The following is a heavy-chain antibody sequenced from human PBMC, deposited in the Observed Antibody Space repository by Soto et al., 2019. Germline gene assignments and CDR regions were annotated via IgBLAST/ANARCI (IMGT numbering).Heavy chain of an antibody. J-gene: IGHJ4*02. CDR1: GFTFSSYG. D-gene: IGHD3-9*01. Sequence: QVQLVESGGGVVQPGRSLRLSCAASGFTFSSYGMHWVRQAPGKGLEWVAVISYDGSNKYYADSVKGRFTISRDNSKNTLYLQMNSLRAEDTAVYYCAKGFFIWNGSPESKHYDILTPLDYWGQGTLVTVSS. V-gene: IGHV3-30*18. CDR2: ISYDGSNK. CDR3: AKGFFIWNGSPESKHYDILTPLDY.